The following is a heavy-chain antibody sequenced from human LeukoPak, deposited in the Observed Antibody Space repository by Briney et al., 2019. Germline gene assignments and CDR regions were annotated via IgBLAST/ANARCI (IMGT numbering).Heavy chain of an antibody. V-gene: IGHV4-4*07. D-gene: IGHD4-17*01. Sequence: PSETLSLTCTVSGGSINSYYWSWIRQPAGKGLEWIGRMYSSGSTNYNPSLKSRVSMSVDTSKNQFSLKLSSVTAADTAVYYCARGRSDGDYRFDYWGQGTLVTVSS. CDR3: ARGRSDGDYRFDY. CDR1: GGSINSYY. CDR2: MYSSGST. J-gene: IGHJ4*02.